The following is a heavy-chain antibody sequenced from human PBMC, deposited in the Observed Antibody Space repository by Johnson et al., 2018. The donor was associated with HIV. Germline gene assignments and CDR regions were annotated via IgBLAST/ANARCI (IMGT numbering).Heavy chain of an antibody. CDR2: IYNAGSRP. V-gene: IGHV3-74*03. J-gene: IGHJ3*02. Sequence: VQLVESGGGVVQPGRSLRLSCAASGFTFSSYAMHWVRQVPGKRPVWVARIYNAGSRPTYADSVRGRFTISRDNAKYTVDLQMNSLRAEDTALYYCARAKYYYDTSGYLIRPRAFDIWGQGTVVTVSS. CDR3: ARAKYYYDTSGYLIRPRAFDI. CDR1: GFTFSSYA. D-gene: IGHD3-22*01.